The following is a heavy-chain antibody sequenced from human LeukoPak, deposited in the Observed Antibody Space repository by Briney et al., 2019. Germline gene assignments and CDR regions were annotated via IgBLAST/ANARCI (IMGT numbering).Heavy chain of an antibody. J-gene: IGHJ3*02. CDR3: AKGFASTVVTRSDAFDT. CDR1: GFTFDDYA. Sequence: PGGSLRLSCAASGFTFDDYAMHWVRQAPGKGLEGVSGISWNSGSIVYADSVKGRFTISRDNAKNSLYLQMNSLRAEDTALYYCAKGFASTVVTRSDAFDTWGQGTMVTVSS. CDR2: ISWNSGSI. V-gene: IGHV3-9*01. D-gene: IGHD4-17*01.